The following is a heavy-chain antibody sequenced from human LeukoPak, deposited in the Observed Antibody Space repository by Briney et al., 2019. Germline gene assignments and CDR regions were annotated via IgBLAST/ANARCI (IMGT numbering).Heavy chain of an antibody. J-gene: IGHJ4*02. D-gene: IGHD2-2*01. Sequence: GGSLRLSCTASGFTFSSDWMNWVRQAPGKGLEWLANINQDGSKKYYLDSVKGRFTISRDNAKNSLYLQMNSLRAEDTAVYYCARDPDQVVGADFDYWGQGTLVTVSS. CDR2: INQDGSKK. CDR1: GFTFSSDW. V-gene: IGHV3-7*01. CDR3: ARDPDQVVGADFDY.